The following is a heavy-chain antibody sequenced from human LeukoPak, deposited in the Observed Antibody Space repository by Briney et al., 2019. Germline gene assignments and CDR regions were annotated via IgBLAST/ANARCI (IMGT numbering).Heavy chain of an antibody. V-gene: IGHV1-18*01. CDR2: ISAYNGNT. D-gene: IGHD2-2*01. CDR3: ARVFVVVPAAYYMDV. Sequence: AASVKVSCKASGYTFTIYGISWVRQAPGQGLEWMGWISAYNGNTNYAQKLQGRVTMTTDTSTSTAYMELRSLRSDDTAVYYCARVFVVVPAAYYMDVWGKGTTVTVSS. CDR1: GYTFTIYG. J-gene: IGHJ6*03.